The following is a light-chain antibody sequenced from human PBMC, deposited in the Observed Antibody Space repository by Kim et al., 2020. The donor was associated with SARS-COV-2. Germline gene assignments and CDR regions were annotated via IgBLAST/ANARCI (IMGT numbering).Light chain of an antibody. CDR3: QAWDSSVVV. CDR2: QDG. CDR1: KLGDRY. J-gene: IGLJ2*01. Sequence: SYELTQPPSVSVSPGQTASITCSGDKLGDRYANWYRQKPGQSPVVVIYQDGQRPSGIPERFSGSSSGNTATLTISGTQAMDEADYYCQAWDSSVVVFGGGTQLTVL. V-gene: IGLV3-1*01.